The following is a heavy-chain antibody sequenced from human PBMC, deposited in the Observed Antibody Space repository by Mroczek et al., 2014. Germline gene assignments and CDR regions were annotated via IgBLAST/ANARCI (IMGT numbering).Heavy chain of an antibody. V-gene: IGHV3-23*04. D-gene: IGHD2-2*01. J-gene: IGHJ4*02. CDR2: ISGSGGST. CDR3: AKVPLTAFVVPAAPPDY. Sequence: VQLVESGGRLGTAWGGSLRLSCAASGFTFSSYAMSWVRQAPGKGLEWVSAISGSGGSTYYADSVKGRFTISRDNSKNTLYLQMNSLRAEDTAVYYCAKVPLTAFVVPAAPPDYWGQGTLVTVSS. CDR1: GFTFSSYA.